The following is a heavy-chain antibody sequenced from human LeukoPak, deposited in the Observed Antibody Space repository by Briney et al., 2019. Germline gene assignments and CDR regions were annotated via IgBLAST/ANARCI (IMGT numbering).Heavy chain of an antibody. CDR2: TSERGGGT. Sequence: PGGSLRLSCVVSGISLSNYGMTWVRQAPGKGLEWVSYTSERGGGTMYADSVKGRFTISRDTSLNTLYLQMNNLRAEDTAVYFCAKRGVVIRGILVIGYHQEAYHYDFWGQGVMVTVSS. D-gene: IGHD3-10*01. J-gene: IGHJ4*02. CDR3: AKRGVVIRGILVIGYHQEAYHYDF. CDR1: GISLSNYG. V-gene: IGHV3-23*01.